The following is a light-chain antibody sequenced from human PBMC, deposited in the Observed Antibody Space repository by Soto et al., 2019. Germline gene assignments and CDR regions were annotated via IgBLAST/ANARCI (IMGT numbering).Light chain of an antibody. CDR2: DAS. CDR3: QQRTNWRLT. Sequence: EIVLTQSPVTLSLAPGERATLSCRASQSVTTFLALYQQKPGQAPRLLIYDASKRATGIPARFSGSGDGTEFTLTISSLEPEDFSLYYFQQRTNWRLTCGGGTNVGIK. J-gene: IGKJ4*01. CDR1: QSVTTF. V-gene: IGKV3-11*01.